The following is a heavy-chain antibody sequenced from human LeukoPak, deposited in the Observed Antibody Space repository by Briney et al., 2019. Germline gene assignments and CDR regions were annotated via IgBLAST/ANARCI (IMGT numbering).Heavy chain of an antibody. CDR1: GFSFSNYG. CDR2: IWYDGSNE. D-gene: IGHD3-22*01. J-gene: IGHJ4*02. Sequence: SGKSLRLSCAASGFSFSNYGMHWVRQAPGKGLEWVALIWYDGSNEYYAASVKGRFTISRDNSQKTLFLQMNSLRGEDTAVYYCARDVFTTYDTGGGYFDYWGQGTLVTVSS. V-gene: IGHV3-33*01. CDR3: ARDVFTTYDTGGGYFDY.